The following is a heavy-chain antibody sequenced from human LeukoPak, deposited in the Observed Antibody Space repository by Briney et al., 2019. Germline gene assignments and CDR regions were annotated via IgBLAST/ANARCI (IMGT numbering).Heavy chain of an antibody. CDR3: ARYRSGFLDY. J-gene: IGHJ4*02. Sequence: PSETLSLTCTVSGGSISSYYWSWIRQPPGKGRQCIGYIYHSGSTNYNPSLKSRVTISVDTSKNQFSLKLSSVTAADTAVYFCARYRSGFLDYWGQGTLVTVSS. CDR2: IYHSGST. V-gene: IGHV4-59*01. CDR1: GGSISSYY. D-gene: IGHD6-19*01.